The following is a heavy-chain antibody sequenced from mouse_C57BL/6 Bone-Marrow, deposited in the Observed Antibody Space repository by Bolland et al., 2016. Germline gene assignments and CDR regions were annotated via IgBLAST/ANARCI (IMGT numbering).Heavy chain of an antibody. CDR3: ARPTGGDAMDC. J-gene: IGHJ4*01. Sequence: VKGRFTISRDNAKNTLYLQMSRLKSEDTAMYYCARPTGGDAMDCWGQGTS. V-gene: IGHV5-12*01.